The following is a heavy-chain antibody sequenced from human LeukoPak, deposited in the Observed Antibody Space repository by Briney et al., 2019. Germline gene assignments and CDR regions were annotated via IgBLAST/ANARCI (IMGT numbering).Heavy chain of an antibody. J-gene: IGHJ4*02. Sequence: GGSLRLSCAASGFTFSSYSMNWVRQAPGKGLEWVSSISSSSSYIYYADSVKGRFTISRDNAKNSLYLQMKSLRAEDTAVYYCARVKTVAGIDYWGQGTLVTVSS. V-gene: IGHV3-21*01. CDR3: ARVKTVAGIDY. D-gene: IGHD6-19*01. CDR2: ISSSSSYI. CDR1: GFTFSSYS.